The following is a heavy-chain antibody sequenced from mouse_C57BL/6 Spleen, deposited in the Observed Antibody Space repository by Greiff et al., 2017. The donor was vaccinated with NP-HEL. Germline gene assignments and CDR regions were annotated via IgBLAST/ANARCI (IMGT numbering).Heavy chain of an antibody. J-gene: IGHJ2*01. CDR1: GFSLTSYG. V-gene: IGHV2-5*01. CDR3: AKNDDGYYYFDY. CDR2: IWRGGST. Sequence: VKLVESGPGLVQPSQSLSITCTVSGFSLTSYGVHWVRQSPGKGLEWLGVIWRGGSTDYNAAFMSRLSITKDNSKSQVFFKMNSLQADDTAIYYCAKNDDGYYYFDYWGQGTTLTVSS. D-gene: IGHD2-3*01.